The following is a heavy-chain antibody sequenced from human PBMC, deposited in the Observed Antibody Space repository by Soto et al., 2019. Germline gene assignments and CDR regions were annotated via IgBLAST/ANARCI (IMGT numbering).Heavy chain of an antibody. CDR1: GYSFNNYG. CDR3: ARYNYDILTGLDVFSI. Sequence: ASVKVSWKACGYSFNNYGISWVRQAPGQGLEWMGWISGYNGNTKYAQKVQGRVTMTTDTSTSTAYMELRSLRSDDTAVYYCARYNYDILTGLDVFSIRGQGTMVTVS. D-gene: IGHD3-9*01. J-gene: IGHJ3*02. CDR2: ISGYNGNT. V-gene: IGHV1-18*01.